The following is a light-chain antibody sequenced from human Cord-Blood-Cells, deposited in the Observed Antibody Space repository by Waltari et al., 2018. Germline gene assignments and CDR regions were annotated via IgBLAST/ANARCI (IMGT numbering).Light chain of an antibody. CDR1: QGISSY. Sequence: PSSLSASTGDRVTITCRASQGISSYLAWYQQKPGKAPKLLIYAASTLQSGVPSRFGGSGSGTDFTLTISCLQSEDFATYYCQQYYSYPITFGQGTRLEIK. V-gene: IGKV1-8*01. CDR3: QQYYSYPIT. CDR2: AAS. J-gene: IGKJ5*01.